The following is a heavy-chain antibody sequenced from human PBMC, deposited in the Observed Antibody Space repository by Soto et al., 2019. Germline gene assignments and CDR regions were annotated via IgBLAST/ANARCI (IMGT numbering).Heavy chain of an antibody. Sequence: QVQLQESGPGLVKPSETLSLTCRVSGGSMSGYYWSWVRLAPGKGLEWIGYDYYTGRTTYNPSLQSRVSISVDTSNKHFSPSLSLVTAADTAVYFCARSIAVPSGHIDHWGQGIRVTISS. V-gene: IGHV4-59*01. J-gene: IGHJ4*02. CDR1: GGSMSGYY. CDR2: DYYTGRT. D-gene: IGHD6-6*01. CDR3: ARSIAVPSGHIDH.